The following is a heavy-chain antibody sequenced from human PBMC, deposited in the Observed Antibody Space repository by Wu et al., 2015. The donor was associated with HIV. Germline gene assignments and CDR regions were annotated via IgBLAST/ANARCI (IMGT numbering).Heavy chain of an antibody. D-gene: IGHD2-2*01. J-gene: IGHJ4*02. Sequence: QVQLVQSGAEVKKPGASVKVSCKASGYTFTDYSIHWMRQAPGQGLEWVGWINPNTGGTKSAEKFQDRVTVTSDTSIGTAYMELSRLTSDDTAVYFCARGGLGRYCSSASCYVNYWGQGTLVTVSS. CDR3: ARGGLGRYCSSASCYVNY. V-gene: IGHV1-2*02. CDR1: GYTFTDYS. CDR2: INPNTGGT.